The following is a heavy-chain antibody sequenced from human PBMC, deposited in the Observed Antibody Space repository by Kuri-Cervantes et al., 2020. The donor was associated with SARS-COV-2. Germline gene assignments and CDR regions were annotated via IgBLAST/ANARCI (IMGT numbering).Heavy chain of an antibody. D-gene: IGHD2-2*01. CDR1: GGSISSSNW. CDR2: IYHSGST. CDR3: ARSTGIVVVPAAIWDYFDY. J-gene: IGHJ4*02. Sequence: GSLRLSCAVSGGSISSSNWWSWVRQPPGKGLEWIGEIYHSGSTNYNPSLKSRVTISVDKSKNQFSLKLSSVTAAATAVYYCARSTGIVVVPAAIWDYFDYWGQGTLVTVSS. V-gene: IGHV4-4*02.